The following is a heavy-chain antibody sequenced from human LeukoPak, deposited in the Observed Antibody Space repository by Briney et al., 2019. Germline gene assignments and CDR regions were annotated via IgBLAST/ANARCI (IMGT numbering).Heavy chain of an antibody. D-gene: IGHD6-13*01. CDR3: AKSKQQLVRPDY. V-gene: IGHV1-69*13. Sequence: GASVKVSCKASGGTFSSYAISWVRQAPGQGLEWMGGIIPIFGTANYAQKFQGRVTITADESTSTAYMELSSLRSEDTAVYYCAKSKQQLVRPDYWGQGTLVTVSS. J-gene: IGHJ4*02. CDR1: GGTFSSYA. CDR2: IIPIFGTA.